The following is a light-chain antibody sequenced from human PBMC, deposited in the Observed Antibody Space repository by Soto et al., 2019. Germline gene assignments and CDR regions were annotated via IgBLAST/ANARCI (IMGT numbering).Light chain of an antibody. CDR3: SSYTSTNSWV. J-gene: IGLJ3*02. CDR1: SSDVGGYNY. CDR2: DVS. Sequence: QSALTQSASVSGSPGQSITISCTGTSSDVGGYNYVSWYQQHTGKAPKLIIYDVSNRPSGVSTRFSGSKSGNTASLTISGLQAEDEADYSCSSYTSTNSWVFGGGTKVTVL. V-gene: IGLV2-14*01.